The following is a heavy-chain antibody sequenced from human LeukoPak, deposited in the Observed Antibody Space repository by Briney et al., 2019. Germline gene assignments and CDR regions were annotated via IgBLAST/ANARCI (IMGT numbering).Heavy chain of an antibody. V-gene: IGHV3-66*01. Sequence: GGSLRPSCAASGFTVSSNYMSWVRQAPGKGLEWVSVIYSGGSTYYADSVKGRFTISRENSKNTLYFQMNSLRAEDTAVYYCARDRNWGSPYFDYWGQGTLVTVSS. D-gene: IGHD7-27*01. CDR2: IYSGGST. CDR3: ARDRNWGSPYFDY. CDR1: GFTVSSNY. J-gene: IGHJ4*02.